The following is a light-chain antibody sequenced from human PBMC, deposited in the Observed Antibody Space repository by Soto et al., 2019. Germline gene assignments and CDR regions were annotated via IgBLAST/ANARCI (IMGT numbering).Light chain of an antibody. Sequence: QSVLTQPASVSGSPGQSITISCTGTSSDVGGYNYVSWYQQHPGKAPKLMIYEVSNRPSGVSNRFSGSKSGNTASLTISGGQAEDEADYYCSLYTSSRANVVFVGGTKLAVL. CDR2: EVS. J-gene: IGLJ2*01. V-gene: IGLV2-14*01. CDR3: SLYTSSRANVV. CDR1: SSDVGGYNY.